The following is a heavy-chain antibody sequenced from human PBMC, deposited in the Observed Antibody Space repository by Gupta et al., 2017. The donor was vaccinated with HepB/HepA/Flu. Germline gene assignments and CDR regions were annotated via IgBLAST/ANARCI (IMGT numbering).Heavy chain of an antibody. CDR1: GFTFSNYG. CDR2: IWYDGNNK. CDR3: ARDRTSHPDY. D-gene: IGHD1-14*01. V-gene: IGHV3-33*01. J-gene: IGHJ4*02. Sequence: VQLVESGGGVVQPGRSLRLSCAASGFTFSNYGMHWVRQAPGKGLEWVAVIWYDGNNKYYADSVKGRFTVSRDDSKNTLYLQMNTLRVEDTAVYYCARDRTSHPDYWGQGTLVTVSS.